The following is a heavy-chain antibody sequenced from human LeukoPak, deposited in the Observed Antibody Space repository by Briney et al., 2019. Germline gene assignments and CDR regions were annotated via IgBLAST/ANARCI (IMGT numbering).Heavy chain of an antibody. V-gene: IGHV4-59*12. CDR1: GGSFSGYY. CDR3: ATGGYSYGYGY. D-gene: IGHD5-18*01. Sequence: SETLSLTCAVYGGSFSGYYWSWIRQPPGKGLEWIGYIYYSGSTNYNPSLKSRVTISVDTSKNQFSLKLSSVTAADTAVYYCATGGYSYGYGYWGQGTLVTVSS. J-gene: IGHJ4*02. CDR2: IYYSGST.